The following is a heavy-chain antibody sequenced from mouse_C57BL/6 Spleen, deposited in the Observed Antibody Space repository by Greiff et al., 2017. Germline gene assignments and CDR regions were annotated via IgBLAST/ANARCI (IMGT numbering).Heavy chain of an antibody. D-gene: IGHD2-3*01. CDR1: GYTFTSYW. CDR3: SPIYDGYYVFAY. CDR2: IHPNSGST. Sequence: QVQLQQPGAELVKPGASVKLSCKASGYTFTSYWMHWVKQRPGQGLEWIGMIHPNSGSTNYNEKFKSKATLTVDKSSSTAYMQLSRLTSEDSAVYYCSPIYDGYYVFAYWGQGTLVTVSA. J-gene: IGHJ3*01. V-gene: IGHV1-64*01.